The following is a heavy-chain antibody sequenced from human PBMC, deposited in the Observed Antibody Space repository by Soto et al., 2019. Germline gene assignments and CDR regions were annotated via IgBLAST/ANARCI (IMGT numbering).Heavy chain of an antibody. J-gene: IGHJ6*02. Sequence: HVQLQESGPGLVKPSQTLSLTCTVSGGSISSGDYYWSWIRQPPGKGLEWIGYIYYSGSTYYNPSLNSRVTISVDTSKNQFSLKLSSVTAADTAVYYCARVPGDGDGYYYYGMDVWGQGTTVTVSS. CDR2: IYYSGST. CDR1: GGSISSGDYY. CDR3: ARVPGDGDGYYYYGMDV. V-gene: IGHV4-30-4*01. D-gene: IGHD4-17*01.